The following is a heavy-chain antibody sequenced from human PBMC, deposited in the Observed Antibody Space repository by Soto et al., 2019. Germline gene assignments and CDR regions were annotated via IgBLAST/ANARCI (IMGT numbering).Heavy chain of an antibody. D-gene: IGHD3-22*01. CDR2: ISTYNGNT. V-gene: IGHV1-18*01. CDR1: GYTFTNYG. CDR3: VREAPGDYDISGSYYDVELDY. J-gene: IGHJ4*02. Sequence: QVLLVQSGADMKKPGASVKVSCKASGYTFTNYGISWVRQAPGQGLEWMGWISTYNGNTNYAQKFQGRVTVTTDTSTSTAYMELRSLRPDDTAVYYCVREAPGDYDISGSYYDVELDYWGQGTLVTVYS.